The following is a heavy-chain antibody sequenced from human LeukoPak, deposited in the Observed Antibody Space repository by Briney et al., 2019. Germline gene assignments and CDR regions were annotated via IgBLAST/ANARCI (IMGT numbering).Heavy chain of an antibody. Sequence: PSETLSLTCTVSGGSISSGGYYWSWIRQHPGKGLEWIGYIYYSGSTYYNPSLKSRVTISVDTSKNQFSLKLSSVTAADTAVYYCARGARRDGYKSFDHWGQGTLVTVSS. CDR3: ARGARRDGYKSFDH. CDR2: IYYSGST. D-gene: IGHD5-24*01. J-gene: IGHJ4*02. CDR1: GGSISSGGYY. V-gene: IGHV4-31*03.